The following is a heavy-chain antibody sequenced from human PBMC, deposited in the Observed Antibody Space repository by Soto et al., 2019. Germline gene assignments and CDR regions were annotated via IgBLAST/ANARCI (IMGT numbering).Heavy chain of an antibody. J-gene: IGHJ4*02. V-gene: IGHV3-23*01. CDR2: ISGSGGST. Sequence: LRLSCAASGFTFSSYAMSWVRQAPGKGLEWVSAISGSGGSTYYADSVKGRFTISRDNSKNTLYLQMNSLRAEDTAVYYCAKGGDGYTYEFDYWGQGTLVTVSS. D-gene: IGHD5-18*01. CDR1: GFTFSSYA. CDR3: AKGGDGYTYEFDY.